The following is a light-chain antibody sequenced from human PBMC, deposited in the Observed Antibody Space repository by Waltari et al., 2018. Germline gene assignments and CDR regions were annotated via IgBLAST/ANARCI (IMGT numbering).Light chain of an antibody. V-gene: IGLV1-47*01. J-gene: IGLJ2*01. CDR2: RNN. CDR3: AAWDDILSGPVV. CDR1: SSNIGSNY. Sequence: QSVLTQPPSASGTPGQRVTISCSGSSSNIGSNYVYWYQQLPGTAPKLLIYRNNQRPSGFPDRCSGSKSGTSASLAISGLRSEDEADYYCAAWDDILSGPVVFGGGTKLTVL.